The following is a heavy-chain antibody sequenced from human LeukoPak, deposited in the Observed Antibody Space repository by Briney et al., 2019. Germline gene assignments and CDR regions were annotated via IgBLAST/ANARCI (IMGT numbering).Heavy chain of an antibody. CDR3: ARGASGVYTVTTSWFDP. CDR2: INPNSGGT. CDR1: GYTFTGYY. V-gene: IGHV1-2*02. J-gene: IGHJ5*02. Sequence: GASVKVSCKASGYTFTGYYMHRVRQAPGQGLEWMGWINPNSGGTNYPQRFQGRVTMTRDTSISTAYMELSRLRSDDTAVYYCARGASGVYTVTTSWFDPWGQGTLITVSS. D-gene: IGHD4-17*01.